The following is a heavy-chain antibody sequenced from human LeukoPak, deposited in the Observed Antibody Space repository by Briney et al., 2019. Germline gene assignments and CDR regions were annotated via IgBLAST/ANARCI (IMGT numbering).Heavy chain of an antibody. V-gene: IGHV3-23*01. CDR3: AKHSSTWNVDY. J-gene: IGHJ4*02. Sequence: LAGGSLRLSCAASGFTFSNSGMSWVRQAPGKGLEWVSGIRGSGGSTYYADSVKGRFTISRDNSKNTLFLQMNSLRAEDTAVYYCAKHSSTWNVDYWGRGTLVTVSS. D-gene: IGHD1-1*01. CDR1: GFTFSNSG. CDR2: IRGSGGST.